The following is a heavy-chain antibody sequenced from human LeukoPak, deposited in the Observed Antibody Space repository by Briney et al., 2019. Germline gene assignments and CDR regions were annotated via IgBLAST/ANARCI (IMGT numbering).Heavy chain of an antibody. CDR3: ARGWSGSYYSHYHYYMDV. CDR1: GYTFTGYY. J-gene: IGHJ6*03. V-gene: IGHV1-2*02. CDR2: INPNSGGT. Sequence: ASVKVSCKASGYTFTGYYMHWVRQAPGQGLEWMGWINPNSGGTNYAQKFQGRVTMTRDTSISTAYMELSRLRSDDTAVYYCARGWSGSYYSHYHYYMDVWGKGTTVTVSS. D-gene: IGHD1-26*01.